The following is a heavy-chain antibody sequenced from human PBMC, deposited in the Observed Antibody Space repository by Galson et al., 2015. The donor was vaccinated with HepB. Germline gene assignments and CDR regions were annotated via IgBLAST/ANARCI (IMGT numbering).Heavy chain of an antibody. CDR2: INTNTGNP. CDR3: ASLPVDTAMADYYYGMDV. D-gene: IGHD5-18*01. Sequence: SVKVSCKASGYTFTSYAMNWVRQAPGQGLEWMGWINTNTGNPTYAQGFTGRFVFSLDTSVSTAYLQISSLKAEDTAVYYCASLPVDTAMADYYYGMDVWGQGTTVTVSS. V-gene: IGHV7-4-1*02. J-gene: IGHJ6*02. CDR1: GYTFTSYA.